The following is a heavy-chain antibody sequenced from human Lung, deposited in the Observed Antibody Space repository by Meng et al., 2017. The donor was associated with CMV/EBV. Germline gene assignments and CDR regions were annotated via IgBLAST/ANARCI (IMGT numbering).Heavy chain of an antibody. CDR1: GFTFSSYS. CDR3: ARWERTDMDPYYYYGMDV. CDR2: IRSSSSYI. J-gene: IGHJ6*02. D-gene: IGHD5-18*01. Sequence: GESLKISCAASGFTFSSYSMNWVRQAPGKGLEWVSYIRSSSSYIYYADSVKGRFTISRDNAKNSLYLQMNSLIAEDTAVYYCARWERTDMDPYYYYGMDVWGQGTTVTVSS. V-gene: IGHV3-21*05.